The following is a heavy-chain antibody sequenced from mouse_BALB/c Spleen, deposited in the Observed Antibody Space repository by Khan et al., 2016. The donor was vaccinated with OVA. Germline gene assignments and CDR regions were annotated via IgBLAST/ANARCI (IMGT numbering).Heavy chain of an antibody. D-gene: IGHD4-1*01. CDR1: GFTFTDYY. Sequence: EVMLVESGGGLVQPGGSLRLSCATSGFTFTDYYMSWVRQPPGKALEWLGFIRNKANGYTTEYSASVKGRLTISRDNSQSILYLQMNTLRAEDSATYYCARELGLVYWYFDVWGAGTTVTVSS. CDR3: ARELGLVYWYFDV. V-gene: IGHV7-3*02. CDR2: IRNKANGYTT. J-gene: IGHJ1*01.